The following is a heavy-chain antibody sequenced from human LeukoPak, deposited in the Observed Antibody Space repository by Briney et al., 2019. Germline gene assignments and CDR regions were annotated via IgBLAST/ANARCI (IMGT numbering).Heavy chain of an antibody. CDR1: GFTFSSYG. D-gene: IGHD3-3*01. CDR3: AKAVGVVIPYYFDY. J-gene: IGHJ4*02. Sequence: GGSLRLSCAASGFTFSSYGMHWVRQAPGKGLEWVAFIRYDGSNKYYADSVKGRFTISRDNSKNTLYLQMNSLRAEDTAVYYCAKAVGVVIPYYFDYWGQGTLVTVSS. V-gene: IGHV3-30*02. CDR2: IRYDGSNK.